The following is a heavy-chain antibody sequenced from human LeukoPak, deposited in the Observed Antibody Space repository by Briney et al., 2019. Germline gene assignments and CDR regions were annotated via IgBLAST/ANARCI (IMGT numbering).Heavy chain of an antibody. CDR1: GYTFSGYY. Sequence: ASVKVSCKASGYTFSGYYMHWVRQAPGQGLEWMGWINPNSGGTNYAQKFQGRVTMTRDTSISTAYMELSRLRSDDTAVYYCARISGSYDSFDYWGQGTLVTVSS. CDR3: ARISGSYDSFDY. J-gene: IGHJ4*02. CDR2: INPNSGGT. V-gene: IGHV1-2*02. D-gene: IGHD1-26*01.